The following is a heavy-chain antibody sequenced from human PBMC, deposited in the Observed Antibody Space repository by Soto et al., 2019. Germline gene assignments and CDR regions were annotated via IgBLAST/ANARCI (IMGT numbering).Heavy chain of an antibody. CDR1: GFTFSSYG. D-gene: IGHD2-15*01. CDR2: ISYDGSNK. CDR3: AKDPSLVVVAAAPFDY. J-gene: IGHJ4*02. Sequence: GGSLRLSCAASGFTFSSYGMHWVRQAPGKGLEWVAVISYDGSNKYYADSVKGRFTISRDNSKNTLYLQMNSLRAEDTAVYYCAKDPSLVVVAAAPFDYWGQGTLVTVSS. V-gene: IGHV3-30*18.